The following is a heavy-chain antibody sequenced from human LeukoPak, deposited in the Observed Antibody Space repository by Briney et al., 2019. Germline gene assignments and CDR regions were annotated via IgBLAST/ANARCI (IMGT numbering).Heavy chain of an antibody. J-gene: IGHJ4*02. Sequence: GGSLRLSCAASGFTFSSYAMHWVRQAPGKGLEWVAVISYDGSNKYYADSVKGRFTISRDNSKSTLYLQMNSLRAEDTAVYYCARDANYYGSGSYYNERELDYWGQGTLVTVSS. CDR3: ARDANYYGSGSYYNERELDY. D-gene: IGHD3-10*01. V-gene: IGHV3-30*04. CDR1: GFTFSSYA. CDR2: ISYDGSNK.